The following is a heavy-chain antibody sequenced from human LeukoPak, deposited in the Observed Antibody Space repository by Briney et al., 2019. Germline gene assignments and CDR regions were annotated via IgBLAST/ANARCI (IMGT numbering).Heavy chain of an antibody. J-gene: IGHJ5*02. Sequence: GGSLRLSCAASGFTVSSSYMYWVRQAPGKGLEWVSGISGNGDNTYYTDSVKGRFTISRDNSKNTLYLQMNSLRAEDTAVYYCARGYTYGSAWGQGTLVTVSS. CDR3: ARGYTYGSA. CDR1: GFTVSSSY. V-gene: IGHV3-23*01. CDR2: ISGNGDNT. D-gene: IGHD5-18*01.